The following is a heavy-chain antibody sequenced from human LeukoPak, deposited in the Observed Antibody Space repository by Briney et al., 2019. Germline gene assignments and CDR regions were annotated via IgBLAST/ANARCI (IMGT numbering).Heavy chain of an antibody. CDR1: GFAFSSYS. CDR2: ISSSGSFI. CDR3: ARVVTAAWDWFDP. V-gene: IGHV3-21*01. D-gene: IGHD2-2*01. Sequence: PGGSLRLPCAASGFAFSSYSMNWVRQAPGKGLEWVSSISSSGSFIYYADSVKGRLTTSRDNAKNSLYLQMNSLRADDTAVYYCARVVTAAWDWFDPWGQGTLVTVSS. J-gene: IGHJ5*02.